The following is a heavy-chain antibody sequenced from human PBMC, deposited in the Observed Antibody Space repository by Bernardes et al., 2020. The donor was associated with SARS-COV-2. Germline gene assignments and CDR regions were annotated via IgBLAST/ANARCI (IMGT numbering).Heavy chain of an antibody. CDR1: GFPLVALS. V-gene: IGHV1-24*01. CDR3: ATVQLRLRITMIIYPPETEF. Sequence: ASVKASCRVSGFPLVALSIHWVRQAPGKGLEWMGGFDPGNDETIYAQKFLGRVTMTEDTSTDTAYMELSSLRSEDTAMYYCATVQLRLRITMIIYPPETEFWGQGTLVTVSS. CDR2: FDPGNDET. J-gene: IGHJ4*02. D-gene: IGHD3-22*01.